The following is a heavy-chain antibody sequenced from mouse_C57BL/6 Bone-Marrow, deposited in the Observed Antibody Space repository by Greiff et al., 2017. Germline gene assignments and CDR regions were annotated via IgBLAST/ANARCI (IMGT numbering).Heavy chain of an antibody. V-gene: IGHV5-4*01. J-gene: IGHJ3*01. CDR1: GFTFSSYA. CDR2: ISDGGSYT. Sequence: EVKVVESGGGLVKPGGSLKLSCAASGFTFSSYAMSWVRQTPEKRLEWVATISDGGSYTYYPDNVKGRFTISRDNAKNNLYLQMSHLKSEDTAMYYCAREGGRGFAYWGQGTLVTVSA. CDR3: AREGGRGFAY. D-gene: IGHD3-3*01.